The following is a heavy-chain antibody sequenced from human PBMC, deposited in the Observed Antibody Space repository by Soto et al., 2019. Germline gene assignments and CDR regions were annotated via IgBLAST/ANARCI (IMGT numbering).Heavy chain of an antibody. V-gene: IGHV1-46*01. CDR3: AHRAPAAPIDGGGYFDF. J-gene: IGHJ4*02. Sequence: ASVKVSCKASGYTFTSYYMHWVRQAPGQGLEWMGIINPSGGSTSYAQKFQGRVTMTRDTSTSTVYMELSSLRSEDTATYYCAHRAPAAPIDGGGYFDFWGQGTLVTVS. D-gene: IGHD2-2*01. CDR2: INPSGGST. CDR1: GYTFTSYY.